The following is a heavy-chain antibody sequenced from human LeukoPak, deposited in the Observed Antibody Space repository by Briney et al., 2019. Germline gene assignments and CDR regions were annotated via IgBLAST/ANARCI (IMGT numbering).Heavy chain of an antibody. CDR3: ARGKYCSSTSCYDGWLGSFDP. CDR1: GYSFTSYW. CDR2: IYPGDSDT. J-gene: IGHJ5*02. D-gene: IGHD2-2*01. V-gene: IGHV5-51*01. Sequence: GESLKISCKGSGYSFTSYWIGWVRQMPGKGLEWMGIIYPGDSDTRYSPSFQGQVTISADESISTAYLQWSSLKASDTAMYYCARGKYCSSTSCYDGWLGSFDPWGQGTLVTVSS.